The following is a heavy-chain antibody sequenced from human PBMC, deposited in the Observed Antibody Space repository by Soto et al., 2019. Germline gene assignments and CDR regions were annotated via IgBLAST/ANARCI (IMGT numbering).Heavy chain of an antibody. CDR3: AKERVVTTFFDY. D-gene: IGHD4-17*01. CDR2: ISSTGRST. Sequence: RRLSCAASGFTFSTYAMSWVRQAPGKGLELVSSISSTGRSTYYADSVKGRFTIPRDNSKNTVSLQMNSLRAEDTAVYYCAKERVVTTFFDYWGQGTLVTVSS. CDR1: GFTFSTYA. V-gene: IGHV3-23*01. J-gene: IGHJ4*02.